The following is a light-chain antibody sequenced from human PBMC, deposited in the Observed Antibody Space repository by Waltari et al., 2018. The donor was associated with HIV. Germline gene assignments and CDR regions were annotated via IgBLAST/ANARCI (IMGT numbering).Light chain of an antibody. CDR2: GVS. V-gene: IGLV2-14*01. Sequence: QSALTQPASLSGSPGQSITITCSGSGPDIGLSDLVSWYRQEPGKAPRLLIYGVSNRPSEISRRFSGSKARTTASLTISALQAEDEGDYYCSAYTMSGSLVFGGGTKLTVL. CDR3: SAYTMSGSLV. CDR1: GPDIGLSDL. J-gene: IGLJ2*01.